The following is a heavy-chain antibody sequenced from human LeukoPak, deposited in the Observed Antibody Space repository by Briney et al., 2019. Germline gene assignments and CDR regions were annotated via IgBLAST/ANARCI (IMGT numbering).Heavy chain of an antibody. CDR1: GGSISSYY. V-gene: IGHV4-59*08. CDR2: IYYSGST. J-gene: IGHJ4*02. CDR3: ARQSSSGWYRHFDY. Sequence: PSETLSLTCTVSGGSISSYYWSWIRQPPGKGLEWIGYIYYSGSTNYNPSLKSRVTISVDTSKNQFSLKLSSVTAADTAVYYCARQSSSGWYRHFDYWGQGTLVTVSS. D-gene: IGHD6-19*01.